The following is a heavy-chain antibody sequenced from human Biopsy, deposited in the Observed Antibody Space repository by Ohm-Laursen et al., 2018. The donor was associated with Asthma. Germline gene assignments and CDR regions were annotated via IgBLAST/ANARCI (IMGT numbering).Heavy chain of an antibody. CDR1: GYTVTRYA. Sequence: ASVKVSCKASGYTVTRYAINWVRQAPGQGLEWMGWNNTNTGNPTYAQGFTGRFVFSLDTSVNTAHLQISSLKAEDTSVYYCARMISYYHEMRAPFFDYWGQGTLVTVSA. D-gene: IGHD3-22*01. V-gene: IGHV7-4-1*02. CDR3: ARMISYYHEMRAPFFDY. J-gene: IGHJ4*02. CDR2: NNTNTGNP.